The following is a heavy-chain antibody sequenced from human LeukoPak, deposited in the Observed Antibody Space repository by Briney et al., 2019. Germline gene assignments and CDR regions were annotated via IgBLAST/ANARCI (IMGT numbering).Heavy chain of an antibody. J-gene: IGHJ4*01. Sequence: GGSLRLFCAASGFIFRRYAMKWVRQARGKGGEWGTVISGSGGSTYYADSVKGRFTIARDNTKNTLDVQMNSLRAEDTPVYYCASPRITGTSRPFDSRGRGTLVTVSS. D-gene: IGHD1-7*01. CDR2: ISGSGGST. CDR3: ASPRITGTSRPFDS. V-gene: IGHV3-23*01. CDR1: GFIFRRYA.